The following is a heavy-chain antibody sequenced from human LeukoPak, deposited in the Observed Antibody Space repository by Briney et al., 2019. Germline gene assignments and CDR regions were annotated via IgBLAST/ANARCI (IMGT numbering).Heavy chain of an antibody. CDR3: ARGDLTFWGFPH. D-gene: IGHD7-27*01. CDR2: VNTDGSHT. V-gene: IGHV3-74*01. CDR1: GFTFSSYW. Sequence: GGSLRLSCAASGFTFSSYWMHWVRQAPGKGLMWVSRVNTDGSHTNYADSVKGRFTISRDNAKNTLYLQMNSLRAEDTAIYYCARGDLTFWGFPHWGQGALVTVSS. J-gene: IGHJ4*02.